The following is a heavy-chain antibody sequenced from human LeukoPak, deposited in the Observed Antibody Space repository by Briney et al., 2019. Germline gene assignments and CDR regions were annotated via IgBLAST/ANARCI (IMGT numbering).Heavy chain of an antibody. D-gene: IGHD1/OR15-1a*01. J-gene: IGHJ6*02. CDR2: ISGGGETT. V-gene: IGHV3-23*01. CDR3: GRIAINANNGMDV. Sequence: PGGSLRLSCAASGFTFNNYAMNWVRQAPGKGLEWVSSISGGGETTYYADSAKGRFTISRDNAKNSLYLQMNSLRDEDTAVYYCGRIAINANNGMDVWGQGTTVTVSS. CDR1: GFTFNNYA.